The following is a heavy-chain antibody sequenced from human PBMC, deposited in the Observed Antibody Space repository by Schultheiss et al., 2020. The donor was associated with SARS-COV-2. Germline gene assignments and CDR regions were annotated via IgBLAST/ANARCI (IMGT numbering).Heavy chain of an antibody. V-gene: IGHV1-3*01. CDR1: GYTFTSYA. J-gene: IGHJ4*02. D-gene: IGHD3-22*01. CDR2: INAGNGNT. CDR3: ARLPPTYYDSSGSDY. Sequence: ASVKVSCKASGYTFTSYAMHWVRQAPGQRLEWMGWINAGNGNTKYSQKFQGRVTMTTDTSTSTAYMELRSLRSDDTAVYYCARLPPTYYDSSGSDYWGQGTLVTVSS.